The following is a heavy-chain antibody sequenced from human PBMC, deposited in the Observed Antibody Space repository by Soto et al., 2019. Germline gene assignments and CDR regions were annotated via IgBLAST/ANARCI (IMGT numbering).Heavy chain of an antibody. CDR3: AADPSGDNWFDP. CDR2: ISSSGSHI. Sequence: PGGSLRLSCAASAFTFRSYNMNWVRQAPGKGLEWVSSISSSGSHIYYADSVRGRFTISRDNAKNSLYLQMNSLRAEDTALYYCAADPSGDNWFDPWGQGALVTVSS. J-gene: IGHJ5*02. CDR1: AFTFRSYN. D-gene: IGHD1-26*01. V-gene: IGHV3-21*01.